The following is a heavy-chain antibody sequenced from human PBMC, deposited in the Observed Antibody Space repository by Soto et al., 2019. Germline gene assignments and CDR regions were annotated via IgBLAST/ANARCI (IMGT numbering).Heavy chain of an antibody. J-gene: IGHJ5*02. CDR2: IYYSGST. Sequence: SLTCTVSGGSISSYYWSWIRQPPGKGLEWIGYIYYSGSTNYNPSLKSRVTISVDTSKNQFSLKLSSVTAADTAVYYCARVVVTYPKGRQLNNWFDPWGQGTLVTVSS. CDR3: ARVVVTYPKGRQLNNWFDP. V-gene: IGHV4-59*12. D-gene: IGHD3-22*01. CDR1: GGSISSYY.